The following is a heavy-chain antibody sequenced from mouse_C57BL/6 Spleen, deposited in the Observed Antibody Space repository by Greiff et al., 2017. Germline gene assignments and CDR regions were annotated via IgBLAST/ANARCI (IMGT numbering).Heavy chain of an antibody. V-gene: IGHV1-69*01. J-gene: IGHJ4*01. CDR2: IDPSDSYT. CDR1: GYTFTSYW. Sequence: QVQLQQPGAELVMPGASVKLSCKASGYTFTSYWMHWVKQRPGQGLEWIGEIDPSDSYTNYNQKVKGKSTLTVDKSSSTAYMQLSSLTSEDSAVYYCARISNYYGSSYAMDYWGQGTSVTVSS. CDR3: ARISNYYGSSYAMDY. D-gene: IGHD1-1*01.